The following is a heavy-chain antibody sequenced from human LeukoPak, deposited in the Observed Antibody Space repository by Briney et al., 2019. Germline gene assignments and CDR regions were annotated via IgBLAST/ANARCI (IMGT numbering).Heavy chain of an antibody. V-gene: IGHV1-2*02. CDR1: GYSFNDYY. CDR2: INADNAAT. Sequence: ASVKVSFKASGYSFNDYYMHWVRQAPGQGLEWMGWINADNAATSYAQKFHGRVTMTRDTSVNTVYLELSSLRSDDTAIYYCARGAKGFWGQGTLVTVSS. CDR3: ARGAKGF. J-gene: IGHJ4*02.